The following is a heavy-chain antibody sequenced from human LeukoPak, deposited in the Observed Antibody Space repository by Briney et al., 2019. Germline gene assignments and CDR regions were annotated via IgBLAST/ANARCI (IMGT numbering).Heavy chain of an antibody. CDR3: ARDGAEGCYDY. Sequence: SVTVSCKASGGTFSSYAISWVRQAPGQGLEWMGGIIPIFGTANYAQKFQGRVTITADKSTSPAYIELSSLRSEDTAVYYCARDGAEGCYDYWGQGTLVTVSS. D-gene: IGHD6-19*01. CDR1: GGTFSSYA. CDR2: IIPIFGTA. V-gene: IGHV1-69*06. J-gene: IGHJ4*02.